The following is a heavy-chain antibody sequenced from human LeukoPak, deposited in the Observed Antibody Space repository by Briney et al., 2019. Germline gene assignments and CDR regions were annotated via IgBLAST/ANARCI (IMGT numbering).Heavy chain of an antibody. CDR2: INPNHGDT. CDR1: GYTFTGYY. V-gene: IGHV1-2*02. D-gene: IGHD3-22*01. J-gene: IGHJ4*02. Sequence: VKVSCKASGYTFTGYYMHWVRQAPGQGLEWMGWINPNHGDTNYAQKFQGRVTMTRDTSISTAYMELSRLRSDDTAVYYCARSYTYYYDSSGYYNFDYWGQGTLVTVSS. CDR3: ARSYTYYYDSSGYYNFDY.